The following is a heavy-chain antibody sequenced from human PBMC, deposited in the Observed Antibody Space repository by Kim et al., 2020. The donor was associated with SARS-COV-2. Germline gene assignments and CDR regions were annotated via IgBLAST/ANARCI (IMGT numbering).Heavy chain of an antibody. D-gene: IGHD5-12*01. CDR3: ARLRSGVGWFDP. V-gene: IGHV4-39*02. J-gene: IGHJ5*02. Sequence: SETLSLTCNVSGGSINNSSYYWGWIRQPPGKGLEWIGSVYYSGTTYYTPSLKSRVTISVDTSNNHFSLRLSSVTAADTAVYYCARLRSGVGWFDPWGQGT. CDR1: GGSINNSSYY. CDR2: VYYSGTT.